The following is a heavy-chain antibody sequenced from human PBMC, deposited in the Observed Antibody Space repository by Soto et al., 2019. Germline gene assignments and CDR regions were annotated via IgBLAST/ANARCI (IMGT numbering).Heavy chain of an antibody. CDR3: ARAVSPYFGTWFDP. J-gene: IGHJ5*02. D-gene: IGHD3-10*01. CDR2: ISQTGAT. Sequence: SETLSLTCAVSGGSITSGNSYSWAWIRQPPGRGLEWIGSISQTGATSYNPSLKSRVSVSLDKSKNQFSLRLSSVTAADMAVYYCARAVSPYFGTWFDPWGQGTLVTVSS. V-gene: IGHV4-30-2*01. CDR1: GGSITSGNSYS.